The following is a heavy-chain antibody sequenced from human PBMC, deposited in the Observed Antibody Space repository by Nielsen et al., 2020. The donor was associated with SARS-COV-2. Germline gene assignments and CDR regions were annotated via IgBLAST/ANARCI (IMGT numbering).Heavy chain of an antibody. D-gene: IGHD3-22*01. CDR2: ISSSSSYI. CDR1: GFTFSLYS. V-gene: IGHV3-21*01. Sequence: GESLKISCAASGFTFSLYSMNWVRQAPGKGLEWVSSISSSSSYIYYADSVKGRFTISRDNAKNSLYLQMNSLRAEDTAVYYCARDSSAYYYYGMDVWGQGTTVTVSS. CDR3: ARDSSAYYYYGMDV. J-gene: IGHJ6*02.